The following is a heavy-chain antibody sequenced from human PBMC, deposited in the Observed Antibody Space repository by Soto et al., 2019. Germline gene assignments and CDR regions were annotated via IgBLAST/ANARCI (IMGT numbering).Heavy chain of an antibody. Sequence: GASVKVSCKASGYTFTSYDINWVRQATGQGLEWMGWMNPNSGNTGYAQKFQGRVTMTRNTSISTAYMELSSLRSEDTAVYYCARPDCSGGRCYSGTVDYWGQRTLVTFSS. J-gene: IGHJ4*02. D-gene: IGHD2-15*01. CDR1: GYTFTSYD. V-gene: IGHV1-8*01. CDR3: ARPDCSGGRCYSGTVDY. CDR2: MNPNSGNT.